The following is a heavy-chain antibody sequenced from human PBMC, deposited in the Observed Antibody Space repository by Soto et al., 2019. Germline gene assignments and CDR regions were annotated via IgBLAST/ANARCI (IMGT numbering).Heavy chain of an antibody. J-gene: IGHJ6*02. Sequence: EVQLLESGGGLVQPGGSLRLSCAASGFTFSSYAMSWVRQAPGKGLEWVSSIRGSGGSTQYADSVKGRFTISRDNSKNTLYLQMNSLRAEDMAVYCCAKERTYYYGSGSYHHYGMDVWGQGTTVTVSS. CDR1: GFTFSSYA. D-gene: IGHD3-10*01. V-gene: IGHV3-23*01. CDR3: AKERTYYYGSGSYHHYGMDV. CDR2: IRGSGGST.